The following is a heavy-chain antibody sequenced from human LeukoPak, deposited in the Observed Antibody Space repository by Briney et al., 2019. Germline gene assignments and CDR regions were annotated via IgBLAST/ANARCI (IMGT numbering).Heavy chain of an antibody. CDR1: GFTFSSYS. J-gene: IGHJ3*02. V-gene: IGHV3-21*01. CDR3: ARDWSGDAFDI. Sequence: GGSLRLSCAASGFTFSSYSMNWVRQAPGKRREWVSSISSSSSYIYYADSVKGRFTISSDNAKNSLYLQMNSLRAEDTAVYYCARDWSGDAFDIWGQGTMVTVSS. CDR2: ISSSSSYI.